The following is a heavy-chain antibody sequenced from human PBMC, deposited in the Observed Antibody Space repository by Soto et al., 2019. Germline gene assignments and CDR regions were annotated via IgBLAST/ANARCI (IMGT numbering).Heavy chain of an antibody. CDR2: VYYSGSS. CDR1: GDSISGGASF. CDR3: AKLSCTSSTCYFPGWFDP. J-gene: IGHJ5*02. D-gene: IGHD2-2*01. Sequence: QVQLQESGPGLVKPSETLSLTCTVSGDSISGGASFWRLIRQPPGKGLEWIANVYYSGSSYYYPSLKSRLTISVDTTKNQFSLQLKSMTAADTAVYYCAKLSCTSSTCYFPGWFDPWGQGTLVTVSS. V-gene: IGHV4-31*03.